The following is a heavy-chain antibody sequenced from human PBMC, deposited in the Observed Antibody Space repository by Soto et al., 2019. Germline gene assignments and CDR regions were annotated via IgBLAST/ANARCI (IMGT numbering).Heavy chain of an antibody. V-gene: IGHV1-69*13. D-gene: IGHD2-15*01. CDR3: ARDRDIVVVVAETFRGSALGY. Sequence: ASVKVSCKASGGTFSSYAISWVRQAPGQGLEWMGGIIPIFGTANYAQKFQGRVTITADASTGTAYMELSSLRSEDTAVYYCARDRDIVVVVAETFRGSALGYWGQGTLVTVSS. CDR1: GGTFSSYA. CDR2: IIPIFGTA. J-gene: IGHJ4*02.